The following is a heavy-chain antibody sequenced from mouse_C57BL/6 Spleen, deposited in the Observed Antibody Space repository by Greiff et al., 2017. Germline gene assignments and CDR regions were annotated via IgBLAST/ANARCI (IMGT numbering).Heavy chain of an antibody. CDR2: IDPSDSYT. V-gene: IGHV1-50*01. J-gene: IGHJ2*01. D-gene: IGHD4-1*01. CDR3: ARKRDWDYFDY. Sequence: VKLVESGAELVKPGASVKLSCKASGYTFTSYWMQWVKQRPGQGLEWIGEIDPSDSYTNYNQKFKGKATLTVDTSSSTAYMQLSSLTSEDSAVYYCARKRDWDYFDYWGQGTTLTVSS. CDR1: GYTFTSYW.